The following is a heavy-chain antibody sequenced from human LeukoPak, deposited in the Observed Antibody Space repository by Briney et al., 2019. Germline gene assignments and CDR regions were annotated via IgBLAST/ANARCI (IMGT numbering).Heavy chain of an antibody. CDR2: ISSSGSTI. CDR1: GLTFSSYS. CDR3: ARDYDILTGYYPDAFDI. D-gene: IGHD3-9*01. J-gene: IGHJ3*02. Sequence: GGSLRLSCAASGLTFSSYSMSWVRQAPGKGLEWVSYISSSGSTIYYADSVKGRFTISRDNAKNSLYLQMNSLRAEDTAVHYCARDYDILTGYYPDAFDIWGQGTMVTVSS. V-gene: IGHV3-48*04.